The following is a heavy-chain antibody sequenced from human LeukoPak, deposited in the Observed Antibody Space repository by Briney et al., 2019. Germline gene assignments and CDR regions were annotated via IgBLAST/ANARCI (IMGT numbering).Heavy chain of an antibody. Sequence: GGSLRLSCAASGFTFSGYGMHWVRQAPGKGLEWVAVISYDGSNKYYADSVKGRFTISRDNSKNTLHLQMNSLRGEDTAVYCCAKGYCSSTSCYPIDPWGQGTLVTVSS. D-gene: IGHD2-2*01. CDR3: AKGYCSSTSCYPIDP. CDR2: ISYDGSNK. V-gene: IGHV3-30*18. J-gene: IGHJ5*02. CDR1: GFTFSGYG.